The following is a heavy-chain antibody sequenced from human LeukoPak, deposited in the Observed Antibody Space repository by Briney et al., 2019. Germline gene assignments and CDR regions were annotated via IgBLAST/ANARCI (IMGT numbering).Heavy chain of an antibody. D-gene: IGHD1-14*01. CDR1: GFTFSNFA. V-gene: IGHV3-23*01. J-gene: IGHJ6*04. Sequence: PGGSLRLSCAASGFTFSNFAMIWVRQAPGKGLECVSTLSGENALTYYADSVKGRFTISRDNSKNTLYLQMTNARPEDTAIYYCARNEAGYHYHIGVWGKGTTVTVSS. CDR3: ARNEAGYHYHIGV. CDR2: LSGENALT.